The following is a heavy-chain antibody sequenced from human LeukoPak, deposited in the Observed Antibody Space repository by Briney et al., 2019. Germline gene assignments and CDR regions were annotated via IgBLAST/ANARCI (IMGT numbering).Heavy chain of an antibody. CDR2: ISAYNGNT. V-gene: IGHV1-18*01. J-gene: IGHJ4*02. CDR1: GYTFTSYG. D-gene: IGHD3-3*01. CDR3: ARGPNSIFGVVISYYFDY. Sequence: ASVKVSCKASGYTFTSYGISWVRQAPGQGLEWMGWISAYNGNTNYAQKFQGRVTMTRDTSISTAYMELSRLRSDDTAVYYCARGPNSIFGVVISYYFDYWGQGTLVTVSS.